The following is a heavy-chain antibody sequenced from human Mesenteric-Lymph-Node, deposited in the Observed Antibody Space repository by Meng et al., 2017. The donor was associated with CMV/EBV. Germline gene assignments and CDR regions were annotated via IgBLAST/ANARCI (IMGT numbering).Heavy chain of an antibody. CDR1: GFSSSGSA. Sequence: SGFSSSGSAMHWVRQASGKGLEWVGRIRSKANSYATAYAASVKGRFTISRDDSKNTAYLQMNSLKTEDTAVYYCTSVGATGWLYFDYWGQGTLVTVSS. CDR2: IRSKANSYAT. V-gene: IGHV3-73*01. D-gene: IGHD1-26*01. CDR3: TSVGATGWLYFDY. J-gene: IGHJ4*02.